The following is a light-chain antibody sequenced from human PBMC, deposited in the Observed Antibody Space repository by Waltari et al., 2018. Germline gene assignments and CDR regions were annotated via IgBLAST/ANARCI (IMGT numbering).Light chain of an antibody. V-gene: IGKV2-30*02. CDR1: QSLVHSDGNTY. CDR2: RVS. Sequence: DVVMTQSPLSLPVTLGQPASISCRSSQSLVHSDGNTYLNWFQQRPGQSPRRLIYRVSNRDSGVPDRFSGSGSGTDFTLKISRVEAEDVGIYYCMQGIHWRWTFGQGTRVESK. J-gene: IGKJ1*01. CDR3: MQGIHWRWT.